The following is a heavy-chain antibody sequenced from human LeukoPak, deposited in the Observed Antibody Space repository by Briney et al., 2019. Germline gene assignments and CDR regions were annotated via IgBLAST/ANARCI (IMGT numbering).Heavy chain of an antibody. Sequence: SVKVSCKASGGTFSSYAISWVRQAPGQGLEWMGRIIPILGIANYAQKFQGRVTITADKSTSTAYMELSSLRSEDTAVYYCARDQGYSSSWSLDYWGQGTLVTVSS. D-gene: IGHD6-13*01. J-gene: IGHJ4*02. V-gene: IGHV1-69*04. CDR1: GGTFSSYA. CDR2: IIPILGIA. CDR3: ARDQGYSSSWSLDY.